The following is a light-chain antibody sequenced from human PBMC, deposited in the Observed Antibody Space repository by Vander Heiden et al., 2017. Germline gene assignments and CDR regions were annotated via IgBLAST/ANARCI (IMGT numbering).Light chain of an antibody. Sequence: DIVMAQSPESLPVSLGERATISCKSSRSHLYTSNNKNYLAWYQQKPGQPPQLLIYWASTRESGVPDRFSGSGSGTDFTLTISSLQAEDVAVYFCQQYFTSPWTFGQGTYVE. CDR3: QQYFTSPWT. V-gene: IGKV4-1*01. CDR1: RSHLYTSNNKNY. CDR2: WAS. J-gene: IGKJ1*01.